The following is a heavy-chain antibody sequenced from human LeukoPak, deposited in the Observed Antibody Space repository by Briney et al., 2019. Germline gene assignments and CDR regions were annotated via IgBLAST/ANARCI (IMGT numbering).Heavy chain of an antibody. CDR3: ARDKGDYDRSGSLFVF. Sequence: PGGSLRVSCAASGFTFGRYWMSWVRQAPRKGLEWVANIKQDGSETYYVDSVKGRSTISRDNAKNSLFLQMNSLRAEDTAVYYCARDKGDYDRSGSLFVFGGQGTLVTVSS. D-gene: IGHD3-22*01. J-gene: IGHJ4*02. V-gene: IGHV3-7*03. CDR1: GFTFGRYW. CDR2: IKQDGSET.